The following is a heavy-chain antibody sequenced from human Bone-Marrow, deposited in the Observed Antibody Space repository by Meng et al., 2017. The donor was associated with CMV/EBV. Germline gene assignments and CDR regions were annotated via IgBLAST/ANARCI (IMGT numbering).Heavy chain of an antibody. D-gene: IGHD6-13*01. Sequence: ASVKVSCKASGYTFTSYDINWVRQATGQGLEWMGWMNPNSGNTGYAQKFQGRVTMTRNTSISTAYRELSSLRSEDTAVYYCAITREDSSSWLYYYYGMDVWGQGTTVTVSS. J-gene: IGHJ6*02. CDR3: AITREDSSSWLYYYYGMDV. CDR1: GYTFTSYD. V-gene: IGHV1-8*01. CDR2: MNPNSGNT.